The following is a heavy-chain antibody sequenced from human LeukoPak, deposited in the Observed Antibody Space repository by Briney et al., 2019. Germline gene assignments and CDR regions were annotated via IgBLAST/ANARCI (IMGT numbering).Heavy chain of an antibody. CDR2: IYYGGSN. Sequence: SGTLTLTCTVSGGSISSYYWSWIRQPPGKGLEWIGYIYYGGSNIHYPSLKSRVTISKNKCTNNISLKLSSVTPADTAVYYCARIQLSPVYAFYIWGQGTMVTV. V-gene: IGHV4-59*08. D-gene: IGHD5-18*01. J-gene: IGHJ3*02. CDR3: ARIQLSPVYAFYI. CDR1: GGSISSYY.